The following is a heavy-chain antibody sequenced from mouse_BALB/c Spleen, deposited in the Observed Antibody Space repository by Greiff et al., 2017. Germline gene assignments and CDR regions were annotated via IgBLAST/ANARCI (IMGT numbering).Heavy chain of an antibody. CDR3: ARRRPYDGYYDWYFEV. Sequence: VKLVESGPGLVAPSQSLSITCTVSGFSLTSYGVHWVRQPPGKGLEWLGVIWAGGSTNYNSALMSRLSISKDNSKSQVFLKMNSLQTDDTAMYSCARRRPYDGYYDWYFEVWGAGTTVTVSS. CDR1: GFSLTSYG. CDR2: IWAGGST. D-gene: IGHD2-3*01. J-gene: IGHJ1*01. V-gene: IGHV2-9*02.